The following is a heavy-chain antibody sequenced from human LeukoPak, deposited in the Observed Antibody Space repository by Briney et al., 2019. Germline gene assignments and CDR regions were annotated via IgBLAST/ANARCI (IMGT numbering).Heavy chain of an antibody. CDR2: IYPGDSDT. D-gene: IGHD3-3*01. V-gene: IGHV5-51*01. CDR1: GCSFTSYW. J-gene: IGHJ6*02. CDR3: ARVGYYDFWSYYYYGMDV. Sequence: PGESLKISCKGSGCSFTSYWIGWVRQMPGKGLEWMGIIYPGDSDTRYSPSFQGQVTISADKSISTAYLQWSSLKASDTAMYYCARVGYYDFWSYYYYGMDVWGQGTTVTVSS.